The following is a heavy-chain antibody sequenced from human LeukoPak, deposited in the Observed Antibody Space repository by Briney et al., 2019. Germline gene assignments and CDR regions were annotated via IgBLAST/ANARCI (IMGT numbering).Heavy chain of an antibody. D-gene: IGHD4-17*01. Sequence: GGSLRLSCAASGFTFSSYSMNWVRQAPGKGLEWVSSISSSSSYIYYADSVKGRFTISRDNAKNSLYLQINSLRAEDTAVYYCAREGDYGDYNWFDPWGQGTLVTVSS. CDR3: AREGDYGDYNWFDP. J-gene: IGHJ5*02. CDR2: ISSSSSYI. V-gene: IGHV3-21*01. CDR1: GFTFSSYS.